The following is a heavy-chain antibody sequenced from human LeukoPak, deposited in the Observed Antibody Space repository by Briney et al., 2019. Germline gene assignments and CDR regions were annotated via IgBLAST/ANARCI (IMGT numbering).Heavy chain of an antibody. D-gene: IGHD6-19*01. CDR1: GGSISSYY. V-gene: IGHV4-4*09. J-gene: IGHJ4*02. CDR3: AGGIAVAGLDYFDY. Sequence: PSETLSLTCTVSGGSISSYYWSWIRQPPGKGLEWIGYIYTSGSTNYNPSLKSRVTISVDTSKNQFSLKLSSVTAADTAVYYCAGGIAVAGLDYFDYWGQGTLVTVSS. CDR2: IYTSGST.